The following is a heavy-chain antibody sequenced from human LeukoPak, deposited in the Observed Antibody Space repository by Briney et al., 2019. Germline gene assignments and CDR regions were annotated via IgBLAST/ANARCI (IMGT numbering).Heavy chain of an antibody. J-gene: IGHJ4*02. Sequence: APVKVSCKASGYTFTGYYMHWVRQAPGQGLEWMGWINPNSGGTNYAQKFQGRVTMTRDTSISTAYMELSRLRSDDTAVHYCARAEYSGYAYYFDYWGQGTLVTVSS. CDR2: INPNSGGT. V-gene: IGHV1-2*02. D-gene: IGHD5-12*01. CDR3: ARAEYSGYAYYFDY. CDR1: GYTFTGYY.